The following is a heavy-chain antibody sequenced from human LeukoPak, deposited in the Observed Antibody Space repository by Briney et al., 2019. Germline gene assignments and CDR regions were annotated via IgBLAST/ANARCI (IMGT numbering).Heavy chain of an antibody. J-gene: IGHJ5*02. D-gene: IGHD3-16*02. CDR2: INHSGST. CDR3: ARRYDYVWGSYRYTGPNWFDP. V-gene: IGHV4-34*01. Sequence: SETLSLTCAVSGGSFSGYYWSWIRQPPGKGLEWIGEINHSGSTNYNPSLKSRVTISVDTSKNQFSLKLSSVTAADTAVYYCARRYDYVWGSYRYTGPNWFDPWGQGTLVTVSS. CDR1: GGSFSGYY.